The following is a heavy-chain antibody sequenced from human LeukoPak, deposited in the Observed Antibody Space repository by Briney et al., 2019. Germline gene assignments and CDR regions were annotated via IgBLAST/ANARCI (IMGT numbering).Heavy chain of an antibody. CDR1: GFPVSSNY. D-gene: IGHD2-21*01. Sequence: LGGSLPESRAASGFPVSSNYMSWVRQAPGQGLEWVSVLHRSDSTYYADSVKGRFTISRDNSKNTLYLQMNSLRAEDTAVYYCARICGDGYPLDYWCGGTRVTVSS. J-gene: IGHJ4*02. V-gene: IGHV3-53*01. CDR3: ARICGDGYPLDY. CDR2: LHRSDST.